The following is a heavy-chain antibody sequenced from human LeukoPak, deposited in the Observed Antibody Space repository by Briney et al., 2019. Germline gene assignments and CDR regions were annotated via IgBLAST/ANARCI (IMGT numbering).Heavy chain of an antibody. CDR3: ARDGDSSGYYLHYFDY. Sequence: SVKVSCKSSGGTFSSYATSWVRQAPGQGLEWMGGIIPIFGTANYAQKFQGRVTITADESTSTAYMELSSLRSEDTAVYYCARDGDSSGYYLHYFDYWGQGTLVTVSS. J-gene: IGHJ4*02. V-gene: IGHV1-69*01. CDR1: GGTFSSYA. D-gene: IGHD3-22*01. CDR2: IIPIFGTA.